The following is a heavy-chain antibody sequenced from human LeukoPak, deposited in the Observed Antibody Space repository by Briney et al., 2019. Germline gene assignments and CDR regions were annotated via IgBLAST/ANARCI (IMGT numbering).Heavy chain of an antibody. CDR3: AKGRGYCSSTSCRHRYYYYGMDV. CDR1: GFTFSSYG. D-gene: IGHD2-2*03. V-gene: IGHV3-30*18. Sequence: GGSLRLSCAASGFTFSSYGMHWVRQAPGKGLEWVAVISYDGSNKYYADSVEGRFTISRDNSKNTLYLQMNSLRAEDTAVYYCAKGRGYCSSTSCRHRYYYYGMDVWGQGTTVTVSS. CDR2: ISYDGSNK. J-gene: IGHJ6*02.